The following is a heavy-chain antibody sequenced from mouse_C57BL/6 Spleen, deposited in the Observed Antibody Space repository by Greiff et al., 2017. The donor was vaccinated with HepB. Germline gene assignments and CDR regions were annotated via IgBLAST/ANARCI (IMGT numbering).Heavy chain of an antibody. V-gene: IGHV1-55*01. Sequence: QVQLKQPGAELVKPGASVKMSCKASGYTFTSYWITWVKQRPGQGLEWIGDIYPGSGSTNYNEKFKSKATLTVDTSSSTAYMQLSSLTSEDSAVYYCARGRSFYGSSFDWFAYWGQGTLVTVSA. D-gene: IGHD1-1*01. CDR2: IYPGSGST. CDR1: GYTFTSYW. J-gene: IGHJ3*01. CDR3: ARGRSFYGSSFDWFAY.